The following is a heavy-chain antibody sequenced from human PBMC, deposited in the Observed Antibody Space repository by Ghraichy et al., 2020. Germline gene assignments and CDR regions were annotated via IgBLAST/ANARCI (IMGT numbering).Heavy chain of an antibody. V-gene: IGHV4-31*03. Sequence: SLNISCTVSGGSISSGGYYWSWIRQHPGKGLEWIGYIYYSGSTYYNPSLKSRVTISVDTSKNQFSLKLSSVTAADTAVYYCARDDSSGLLSIWGQGTMVTVSS. CDR3: ARDDSSGLLSI. J-gene: IGHJ3*02. CDR1: GGSISSGGYY. D-gene: IGHD3-22*01. CDR2: IYYSGST.